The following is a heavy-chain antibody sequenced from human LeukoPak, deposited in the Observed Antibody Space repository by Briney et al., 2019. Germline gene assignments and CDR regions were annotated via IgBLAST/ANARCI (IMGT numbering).Heavy chain of an antibody. V-gene: IGHV1-8*01. D-gene: IGHD4-17*01. J-gene: IGHJ5*02. Sequence: GASVKVSCKASGYTFTSYDINWVRQATGQGLEWMGWMNPNSGNTGYAQKFQGRVTMTWDTSISTAYMELSSLRSEDTAVYYCARLLRFWFDPWGQGALLTVSS. CDR2: MNPNSGNT. CDR3: ARLLRFWFDP. CDR1: GYTFTSYD.